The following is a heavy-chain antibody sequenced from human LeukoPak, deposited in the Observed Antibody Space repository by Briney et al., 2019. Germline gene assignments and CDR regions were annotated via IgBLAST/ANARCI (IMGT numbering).Heavy chain of an antibody. J-gene: IGHJ4*02. Sequence: GGSLRLSCAASGFTFSSYWMHWVRQAPGKGLVWVSRISGDGTTTTYADAVKGRFTISRDNAKNTVSLQMNSLRAEDTAVYYWATRVGAQGDWGQGTLVTVSS. D-gene: IGHD1-26*01. CDR3: ATRVGAQGD. CDR2: ISGDGTTT. CDR1: GFTFSSYW. V-gene: IGHV3-74*01.